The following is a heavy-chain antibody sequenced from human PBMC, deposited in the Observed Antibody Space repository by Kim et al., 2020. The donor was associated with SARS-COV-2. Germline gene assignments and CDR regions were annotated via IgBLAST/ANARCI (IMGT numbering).Heavy chain of an antibody. CDR2: ISAYNGNT. Sequence: ASVKVSCKASGYTFTSYGISWVRQAPGQGLEWMGWISAYNGNTNYAQKLQGRVTMTTDTSTSTAYMELRSLRSDDTAVYYCAIPGPIAVAGEYYYGMDVWGQGTTVTVSS. D-gene: IGHD6-19*01. J-gene: IGHJ6*02. CDR3: AIPGPIAVAGEYYYGMDV. CDR1: GYTFTSYG. V-gene: IGHV1-18*01.